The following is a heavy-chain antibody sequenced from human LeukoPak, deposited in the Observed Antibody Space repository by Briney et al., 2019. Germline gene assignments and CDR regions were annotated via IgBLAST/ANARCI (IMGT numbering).Heavy chain of an antibody. J-gene: IGHJ5*02. D-gene: IGHD6-19*01. CDR1: GYTFTSYG. CDR3: ARVSIAVAVLYNWFDP. V-gene: IGHV1-18*01. Sequence: GASVKVSCKASGYTFTSYGISWVRQAPGQGLEWMGWISAYNGNTNYAQKLQGRVTMTTDTSTSTAYMELRSLRSDDTAVYYCARVSIAVAVLYNWFDPWGQGTLVTVSS. CDR2: ISAYNGNT.